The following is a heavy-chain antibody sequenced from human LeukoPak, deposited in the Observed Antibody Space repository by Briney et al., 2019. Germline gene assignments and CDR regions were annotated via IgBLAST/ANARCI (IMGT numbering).Heavy chain of an antibody. V-gene: IGHV1-69*05. Sequence: SVKVSCKASGGTFSSYSISWVRQAPGQGLEWMGGIIPIFGTANYAQKFKGRVTITTDESTSTAYMELSSLRSEDTAVYYCARGYCSSTSCPARGSHYYYMDVWGKGTTVTVSS. CDR1: GGTFSSYS. CDR2: IIPIFGTA. D-gene: IGHD2-2*01. CDR3: ARGYCSSTSCPARGSHYYYMDV. J-gene: IGHJ6*03.